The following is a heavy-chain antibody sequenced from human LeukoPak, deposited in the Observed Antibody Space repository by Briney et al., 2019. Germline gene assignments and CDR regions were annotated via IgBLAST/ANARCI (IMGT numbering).Heavy chain of an antibody. CDR3: ASSEATTTPPPYGMDV. V-gene: IGHV4-31*03. J-gene: IGHJ6*02. CDR2: IYYSGST. D-gene: IGHD5-12*01. CDR1: GGSISSGGYY. Sequence: PSQTLSLTCTVSGGSISSGGYYWSWIRQHPGKGLEWIGYIYYSGSTFYNPSLKSRVTISVDMSKNQFSLKLNSVTVAGTAVYYCASSEATTTPPPYGMDVWGQGTTVTVSS.